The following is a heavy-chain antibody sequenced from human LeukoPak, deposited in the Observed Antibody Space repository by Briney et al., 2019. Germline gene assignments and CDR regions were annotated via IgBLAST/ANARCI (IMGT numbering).Heavy chain of an antibody. D-gene: IGHD3-16*01. Sequence: PSETLSLTCTVSGGSISSYYWSWIRQPAGKGLEWIGRIYTSGSTNYNPSLKSRVTMSVDTSKNQFSLKLSSVTAADAAVYYCARDFYAGINDAFDIWSQGTMVTVSS. CDR1: GGSISSYY. CDR2: IYTSGST. J-gene: IGHJ3*02. CDR3: ARDFYAGINDAFDI. V-gene: IGHV4-4*07.